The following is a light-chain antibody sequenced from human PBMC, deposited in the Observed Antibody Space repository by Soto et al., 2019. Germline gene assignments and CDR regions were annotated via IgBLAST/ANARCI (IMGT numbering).Light chain of an antibody. J-gene: IGKJ3*01. CDR2: SAS. V-gene: IGKV3-20*01. CDR1: QSVSSY. Sequence: EIVLTQSPATLSLSPGERATLSCRASQSVSSYLAWYQRRPGQIPRLLIYSASSRAAGIPDRFSGSGSGTDFTLTITRLEPDDFAVYYCQHFDNSLFTFGPGTKVDIK. CDR3: QHFDNSLFT.